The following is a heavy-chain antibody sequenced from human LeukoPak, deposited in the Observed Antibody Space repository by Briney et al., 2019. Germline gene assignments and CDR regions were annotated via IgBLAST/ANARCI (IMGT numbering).Heavy chain of an antibody. CDR3: ARRDIVLVTIDY. V-gene: IGHV4-39*01. D-gene: IGHD2-8*02. Sequence: SETLSLTCTVSGGSISSSRYSWGWIRQPPGKDLERIGSIYYTGSTYYTPSLKSRVTISVDTSKNQFSLKLSSVTAADTAVYYCARRDIVLVTIDYWGQGTLVTVSS. CDR2: IYYTGST. CDR1: GGSISSSRYS. J-gene: IGHJ4*02.